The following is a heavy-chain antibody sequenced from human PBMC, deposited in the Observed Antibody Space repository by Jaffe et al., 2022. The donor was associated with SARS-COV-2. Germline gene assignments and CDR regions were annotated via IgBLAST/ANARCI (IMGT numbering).Heavy chain of an antibody. V-gene: IGHV2-5*02. CDR1: GFSLTTSGVG. CDR2: IYWDDDR. J-gene: IGHJ4*02. Sequence: QITLKESGPTLVKPTQTLTLTCTFSGFSLTTSGVGVGWIRQPPGKALEWLGLIYWDDDRRYSPSLKSRLTITQDTSKNQVVLTVTNMDPVDTATYYCVHNVYYSGWYSYFDYWGQGILVTVSS. D-gene: IGHD6-19*01. CDR3: VHNVYYSGWYSYFDY.